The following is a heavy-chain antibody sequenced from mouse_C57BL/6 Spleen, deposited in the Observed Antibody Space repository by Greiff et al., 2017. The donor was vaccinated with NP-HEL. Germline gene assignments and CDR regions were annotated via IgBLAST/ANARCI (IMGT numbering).Heavy chain of an antibody. V-gene: IGHV1-55*01. CDR2: IYPGSGST. D-gene: IGHD1-1*01. Sequence: QVQLQQPGAELVKPGASVKMSCKASGYTFTSYWITWVKQRPGQGLEWIGDIYPGSGSTNYNEKFKSKATLTVDTSSSTAYMHLSSLTSEESAVYYCASYYDWYFDVWGTGTTVTVSS. CDR1: GYTFTSYW. J-gene: IGHJ1*03. CDR3: ASYYDWYFDV.